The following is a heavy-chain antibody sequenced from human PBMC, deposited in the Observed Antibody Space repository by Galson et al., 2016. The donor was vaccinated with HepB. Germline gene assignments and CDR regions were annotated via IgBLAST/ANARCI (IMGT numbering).Heavy chain of an antibody. D-gene: IGHD3-16*01. Sequence: QSGAEVKKPGESLRISCKGSGYSFTSYWISWVRQMPGKGLEWVGRIDPNDSYASYSPSFQGHVTISADKSISVVYLQWSSLKASDTATNYCARRRAVRGWGLDPWGQGTLVTVSS. CDR3: ARRRAVRGWGLDP. CDR2: IDPNDSYA. CDR1: GYSFTSYW. J-gene: IGHJ5*02. V-gene: IGHV5-10-1*01.